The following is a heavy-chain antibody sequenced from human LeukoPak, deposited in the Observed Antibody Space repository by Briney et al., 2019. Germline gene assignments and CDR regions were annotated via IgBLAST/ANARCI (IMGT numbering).Heavy chain of an antibody. D-gene: IGHD6-13*01. CDR2: IKHDGSEK. CDR1: GFTFSSYW. CDR3: ASSVAGALDY. J-gene: IGHJ4*02. Sequence: GGSLRLSCAAPGFTFSSYWMSWVRQAPGKGLEWVANIKHDGSEKYYVDSVKGRFTISRDNAKNSLYLQMNSLRAEDTAVYYCASSVAGALDYWGQGTLVTVSS. V-gene: IGHV3-7*01.